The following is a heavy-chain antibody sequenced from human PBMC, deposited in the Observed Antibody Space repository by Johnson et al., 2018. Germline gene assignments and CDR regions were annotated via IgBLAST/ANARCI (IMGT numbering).Heavy chain of an antibody. D-gene: IGHD3-22*01. Sequence: QVQLVQSGGGLVKPGGSLRLSCAASGFTFSDYYMSWIRQAPGKGLEWVSYISGSGSSISYADYVKGRFVISRDNAKNSLYLQMNSLRAEDTAVYYCTRPPTYYYDSSGYFQHWGQGTLVTVSS. CDR3: TRPPTYYYDSSGYFQH. CDR2: ISGSGSSI. V-gene: IGHV3-11*01. CDR1: GFTFSDYY. J-gene: IGHJ1*01.